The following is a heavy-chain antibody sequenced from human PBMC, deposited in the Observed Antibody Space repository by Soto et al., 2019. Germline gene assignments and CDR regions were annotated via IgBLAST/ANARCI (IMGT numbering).Heavy chain of an antibody. CDR1: GYSFTSYW. CDR3: ARHVRNYYDSSGYMDPFDY. J-gene: IGHJ4*02. Sequence: SGESLKISCKGSGYSFTSYWISWVRQMPGKGLEWMGRIDPGDSYTNYSPSFQGHVIISADKSISTAYLQWNSLKASDTAIYSCARHVRNYYDSSGYMDPFDYWGQGTLVTVSS. CDR2: IDPGDSYT. D-gene: IGHD3-22*01. V-gene: IGHV5-10-1*01.